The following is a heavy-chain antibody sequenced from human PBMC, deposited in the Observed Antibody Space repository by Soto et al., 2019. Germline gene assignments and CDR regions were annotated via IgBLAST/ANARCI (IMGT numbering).Heavy chain of an antibody. CDR2: IITFFGAA. CDR1: GGRFSTYA. V-gene: IGHV1-69*01. Sequence: QVQLVQSGAEVRKPGSSVRVSCKASGGRFSTYAFNWVRQDPGQGLEWLGGIITFFGAAMYAQKFQGRVTITADELTTTAYMELSGLRSDDTAVYYCARGGKERFRGPGMDVWGQGTTVTVSS. J-gene: IGHJ6*02. CDR3: ARGGKERFRGPGMDV. D-gene: IGHD1-26*01.